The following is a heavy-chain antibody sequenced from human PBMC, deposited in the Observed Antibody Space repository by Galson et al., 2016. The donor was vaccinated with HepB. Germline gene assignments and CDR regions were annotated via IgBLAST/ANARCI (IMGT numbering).Heavy chain of an antibody. CDR1: GFTFSSYV. J-gene: IGHJ3*01. Sequence: SLRLSCAASGFTFSSYVMSWVRQAPGQGLDWVSAISGTGGTTYYADSVKGRFSISRDNSKNTLYLQMNSLRAEDTAVYYCAKLLGSRWYGRAFDVWGQGTMVTVSS. CDR3: AKLLGSRWYGRAFDV. CDR2: ISGTGGTT. V-gene: IGHV3-23*01. D-gene: IGHD6-13*01.